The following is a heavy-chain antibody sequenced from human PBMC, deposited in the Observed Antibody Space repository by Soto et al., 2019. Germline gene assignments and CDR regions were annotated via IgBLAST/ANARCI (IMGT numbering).Heavy chain of an antibody. CDR1: GGTFSSYA. Sequence: QVQLVQSGAEVKKPGSSVKVSCKASGGTFSSYAISWVRQAPGQGLEWMGGIIPIFGTANYAQKFQGRVTITADESTSTAYXXXXXXRSXDXXXYXXAXXXCXSTSCQGLRHFDYWGQGTLFTVSS. D-gene: IGHD2-2*01. CDR2: IIPIFGTA. CDR3: AXXXCXSTSCQGLRHFDY. V-gene: IGHV1-69*12. J-gene: IGHJ4*02.